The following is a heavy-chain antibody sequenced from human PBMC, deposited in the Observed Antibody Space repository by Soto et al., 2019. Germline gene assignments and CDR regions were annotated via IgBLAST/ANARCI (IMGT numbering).Heavy chain of an antibody. D-gene: IGHD2-15*01. CDR2: ISGSGGST. V-gene: IGHV3-23*01. Sequence: GGSLRLSCAASGFTFSSYAMSWIRQAPGKGLKWVSAISGSGGSTYYADSVKGRVTIPRDNSKNTLYMQMNSMRAEDTVVYYCAKTPQDSGGVVAATVAGDIWCQGTMGTVSS. CDR3: AKTPQDSGGVVAATVAGDI. J-gene: IGHJ3*02. CDR1: GFTFSSYA.